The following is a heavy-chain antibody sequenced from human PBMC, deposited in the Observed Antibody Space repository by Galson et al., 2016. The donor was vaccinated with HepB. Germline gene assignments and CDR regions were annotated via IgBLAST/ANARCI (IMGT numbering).Heavy chain of an antibody. CDR2: IYSGGDT. Sequence: LRLSCAASGVTVSNNYMSWVRQAPGKGLECVSLIYSGGDTYYADSEKGRFTIPRDNSKNTVYLHMNSLRAEDTAVYYCARNVPVTKFGFWGQGTLVTVSS. D-gene: IGHD3-9*01. V-gene: IGHV3-66*01. CDR3: ARNVPVTKFGF. CDR1: GVTVSNNY. J-gene: IGHJ4*02.